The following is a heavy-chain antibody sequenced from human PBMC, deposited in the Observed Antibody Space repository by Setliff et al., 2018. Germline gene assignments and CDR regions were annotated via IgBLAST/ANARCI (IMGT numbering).Heavy chain of an antibody. CDR1: GFTFSSYA. CDR3: ANQITVVFSWFDP. CDR2: ISGSGGST. Sequence: PGGSLRLSCAASGFTFSSYAMSWVRQAPGKWLEWVSAISGSGGSTYYADSVKGRFTISRGNSKNTLYLQMNSLRAEETAVYYCANQITVVFSWFDPWGQGTLVTVSS. V-gene: IGHV3-23*01. J-gene: IGHJ5*02. D-gene: IGHD3-22*01.